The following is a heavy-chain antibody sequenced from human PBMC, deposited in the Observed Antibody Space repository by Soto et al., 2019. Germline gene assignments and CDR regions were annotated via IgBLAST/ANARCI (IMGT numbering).Heavy chain of an antibody. D-gene: IGHD1-26*01. CDR1: GGSIYAGGFY. CDR3: ATSLVTSRARVDY. J-gene: IGHJ4*02. Sequence: SETLSLTCTVSGGSIYAGGFYWSWIRQLPGKGLEWLGYIYYTGSTQYTPSLKSRLSISTDTSDNQFSLRLNSVTAADTAVYYCATSLVTSRARVDYWGQGTPVTVSS. CDR2: IYYTGST. V-gene: IGHV4-31*03.